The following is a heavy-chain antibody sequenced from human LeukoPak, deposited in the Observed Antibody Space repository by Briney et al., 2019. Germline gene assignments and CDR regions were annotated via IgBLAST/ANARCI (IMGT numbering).Heavy chain of an antibody. J-gene: IGHJ4*02. CDR2: IRKDGSQK. CDR3: ANGYCSAGSCCPFDY. V-gene: IGHV3-30*02. Sequence: GGSLRLSCEASGFDFSGFGMHWVRQAPGKGLEWISFIRKDGSQKYYGDSVKGRSTVSRDNSKNTLYLQMNSLTSEDTAMYYCANGYCSAGSCCPFDYWGQGTLVTVSS. CDR1: GFDFSGFG. D-gene: IGHD2-15*01.